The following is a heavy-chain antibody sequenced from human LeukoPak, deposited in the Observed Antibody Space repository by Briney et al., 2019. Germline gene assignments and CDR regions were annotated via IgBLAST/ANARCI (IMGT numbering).Heavy chain of an antibody. CDR2: IYYSGST. J-gene: IGHJ3*02. CDR3: ARDDPTFAFDI. D-gene: IGHD1-1*01. V-gene: IGHV4-61*08. CDR1: GGSISSGGYS. Sequence: PSQTLSLTCAVSGGSISSGGYSWSWIRQPPGKGLEWIGYIYYSGSTNYNPSLKSRVTISVDTSKNQFSLKLSSVTAADTAVYYCARDDPTFAFDIWGQGTMVTVSS.